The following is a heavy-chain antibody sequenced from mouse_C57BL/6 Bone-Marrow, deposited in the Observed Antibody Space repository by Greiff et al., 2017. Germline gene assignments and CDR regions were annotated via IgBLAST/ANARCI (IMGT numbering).Heavy chain of an antibody. CDR2: LWSGGSS. D-gene: IGHD2-3*01. Sequence: QVQLKESGPGLVQPSQSLSITCTVSGLSLTSYGVHWVRQSPGKGLEWLGVLWSGGSSDFNAAFISRLSISKDNSKSQVFFKINSLQAVDTVIYFWNRNRDGYLAWFAYWDQGTLVTVSA. V-gene: IGHV2-2*01. CDR1: GLSLTSYG. J-gene: IGHJ3*01. CDR3: NRNRDGYLAWFAY.